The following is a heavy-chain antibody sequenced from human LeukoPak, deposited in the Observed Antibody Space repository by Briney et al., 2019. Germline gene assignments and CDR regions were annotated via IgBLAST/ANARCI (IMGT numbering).Heavy chain of an antibody. CDR2: IYYSGST. V-gene: IGHV4-38-2*01. D-gene: IGHD6-13*01. Sequence: PSETLSPTCAVSGYSISSGYYWGWIRQPPGKGLEWIGSIYYSGSTYYNPSLKSRVTISVDTSKNQFSLKLSSVTAADTAVYYCASPPSIAAAGGDYWGQGTLVTVSS. J-gene: IGHJ4*02. CDR1: GYSISSGYY. CDR3: ASPPSIAAAGGDY.